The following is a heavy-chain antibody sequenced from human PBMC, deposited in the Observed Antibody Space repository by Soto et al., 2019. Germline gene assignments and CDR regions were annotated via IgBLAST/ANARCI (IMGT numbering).Heavy chain of an antibody. Sequence: QVQLVQSGAEVKKPGASVKVSCKASGYTFTSYGISWVRQAPGQGLEWMGWISAYNGNTNYAQKLQGRVTMTTDTSTRRGYMELRSLRSDDTAVDYCASGQAVAAPYWFDPLGQGTLVTVSS. J-gene: IGHJ5*02. D-gene: IGHD6-19*01. CDR3: ASGQAVAAPYWFDP. V-gene: IGHV1-18*01. CDR2: ISAYNGNT. CDR1: GYTFTSYG.